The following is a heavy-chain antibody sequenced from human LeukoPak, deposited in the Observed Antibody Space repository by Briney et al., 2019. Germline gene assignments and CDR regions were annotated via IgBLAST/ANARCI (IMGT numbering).Heavy chain of an antibody. CDR3: AKEFGSDWPYYFDY. D-gene: IGHD6-19*01. J-gene: IGHJ4*02. CDR2: ISGSGGTT. Sequence: GGSLRLSCAASGFTFSSFVLNWVRQAPGKGLEWVSTISGSGGTTYYADSVKGRFTISRDNSKNTLYLQMNSLRAEDTAVYYCAKEFGSDWPYYFDYWGQGTLVTVSS. V-gene: IGHV3-23*01. CDR1: GFTFSSFV.